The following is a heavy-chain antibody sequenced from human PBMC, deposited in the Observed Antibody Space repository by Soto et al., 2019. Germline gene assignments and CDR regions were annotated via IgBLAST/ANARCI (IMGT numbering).Heavy chain of an antibody. J-gene: IGHJ6*02. CDR3: ARFLWSGPTSLYYYGMDV. Sequence: GGSLRLSCAASGFTFSTYTMNWVRQAPGKGLEWVSSISTTSDYIYYADSLKGRFIISRDNAENSLYLQMTGLRDEDTAVYYCARFLWSGPTSLYYYGMDVWGHGTTVTVSS. V-gene: IGHV3-21*01. CDR1: GFTFSTYT. CDR2: ISTTSDYI. D-gene: IGHD3-3*01.